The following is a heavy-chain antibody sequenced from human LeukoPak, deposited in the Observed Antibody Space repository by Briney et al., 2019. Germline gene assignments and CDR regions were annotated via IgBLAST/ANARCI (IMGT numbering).Heavy chain of an antibody. D-gene: IGHD3-16*01. CDR2: FYNSGRS. V-gene: IGHV4-59*01. Sequence: SETLSLTCTVSDDSISDYYRGWIRQPPGKGLEWIGYFYNSGRSTYNPSLKSRVTISADTSENHFPLKLNSVTTADTAVYYCTRGAGWLIDYWGQGILVTVSS. CDR1: DDSISDYY. CDR3: TRGAGWLIDY. J-gene: IGHJ4*02.